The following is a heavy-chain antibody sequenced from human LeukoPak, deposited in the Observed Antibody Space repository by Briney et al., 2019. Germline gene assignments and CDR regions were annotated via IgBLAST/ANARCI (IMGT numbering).Heavy chain of an antibody. Sequence: GGSLRLSCAASGFTFSSYGMHWVRQAPGKGLEWVAIIWYDGSNKYYADSVKGRFTISRDNSKNTLYLQMNSLRAEDTAVYYCTTEEDLLTGYYNVPYWGQGTLVTVSS. J-gene: IGHJ4*02. CDR1: GFTFSSYG. CDR3: TTEEDLLTGYYNVPY. CDR2: IWYDGSNK. D-gene: IGHD3-9*01. V-gene: IGHV3-33*01.